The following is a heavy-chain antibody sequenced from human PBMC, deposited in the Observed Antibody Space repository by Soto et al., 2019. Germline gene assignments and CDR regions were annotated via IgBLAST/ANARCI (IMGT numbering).Heavy chain of an antibody. CDR2: ISYDGSNK. D-gene: IGHD3-22*01. CDR3: ARGKSHSRGYYTIYYYYGMDV. CDR1: GFTFSSYA. Sequence: QVQLVESGGGVVQPGRSLRLSCAASGFTFSSYAMHWVRQAPGKGLEGVAVISYDGSNKYYTDSVQGRFTISRDTSKNTLYLQMNSLRAEDTAVYYCARGKSHSRGYYTIYYYYGMDVWGQGTTVTVSS. V-gene: IGHV3-30-3*01. J-gene: IGHJ6*02.